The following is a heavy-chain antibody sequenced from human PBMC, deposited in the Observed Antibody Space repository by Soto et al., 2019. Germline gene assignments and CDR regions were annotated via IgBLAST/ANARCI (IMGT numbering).Heavy chain of an antibody. Sequence: SVKVSCKASGGTFSSYAISWVRQAPGQGLEWMGGIIPIFGTANYAQKFQGRVTITADESTSTAYMELSSLRSEDTAVYYCARGVVVVPAANYYYYGMDVWGQGTTVTV. J-gene: IGHJ6*02. CDR2: IIPIFGTA. CDR1: GGTFSSYA. D-gene: IGHD2-2*01. CDR3: ARGVVVVPAANYYYYGMDV. V-gene: IGHV1-69*13.